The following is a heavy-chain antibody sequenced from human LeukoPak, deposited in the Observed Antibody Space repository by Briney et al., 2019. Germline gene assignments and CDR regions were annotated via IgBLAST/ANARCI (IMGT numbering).Heavy chain of an antibody. J-gene: IGHJ3*02. Sequence: SVKVSCKASGYTFTSYGISWVRQAPGQGLEWMGGIIPIFGTANYAQKFQGRVTITADKSTSTAYMELSSLRSEDTAVYYCAGASWGLSGWAGDIWGQGTMVTVSS. CDR2: IIPIFGTA. CDR3: AGASWGLSGWAGDI. CDR1: GYTFTSYG. V-gene: IGHV1-69*06. D-gene: IGHD6-19*01.